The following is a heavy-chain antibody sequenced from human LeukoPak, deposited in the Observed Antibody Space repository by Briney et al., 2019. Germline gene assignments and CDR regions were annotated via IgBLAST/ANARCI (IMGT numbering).Heavy chain of an antibody. V-gene: IGHV1-69*04. J-gene: IGHJ4*02. CDR2: IIPILGIT. D-gene: IGHD3-16*01. CDR3: ARDPSGGYVPYFDY. Sequence: SVKVSFKASGGTFSSYAISWVRQAPGQGLEWMGRIIPILGITNYARKFQGRVTITADKSTSTAYMELSSLRSDDTAVYYCARDPSGGYVPYFDYWGQGTLVTVSS. CDR1: GGTFSSYA.